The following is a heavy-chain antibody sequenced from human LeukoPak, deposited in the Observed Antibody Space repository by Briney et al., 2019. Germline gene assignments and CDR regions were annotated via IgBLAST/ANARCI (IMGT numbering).Heavy chain of an antibody. CDR3: ATVAVAGTGSPYYYYYYGMDV. CDR1: GFTFSSYA. D-gene: IGHD6-19*01. V-gene: IGHV1-24*01. CDR2: FDPEDGET. Sequence: GGSLRLSCAASGFTFSSYAMSWVRQAPGKGLEWMGGFDPEDGETIYAQKFQGRVTMTEDTSTDTAYMELSSLRSEDTAVYYCATVAVAGTGSPYYYYYYGMDVWGQGTTVTVSS. J-gene: IGHJ6*02.